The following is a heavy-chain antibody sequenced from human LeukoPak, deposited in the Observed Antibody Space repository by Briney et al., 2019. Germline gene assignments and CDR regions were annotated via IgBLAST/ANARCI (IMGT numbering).Heavy chain of an antibody. V-gene: IGHV7-4-1*02. CDR2: INTNTGNP. D-gene: IGHD3-10*01. J-gene: IGHJ6*03. CDR1: GYTFTSYA. Sequence: ASVKVSCKASGYTFTSYAMSWVRQAPGQGLEWMGWINTNTGNPTYAQGFTGRFVFSLDTSVSTAYLQISSLKAEDTAVYYCARVARELWFGGLSHYYYYMDVWGKGTTVTVSS. CDR3: ARVARELWFGGLSHYYYYMDV.